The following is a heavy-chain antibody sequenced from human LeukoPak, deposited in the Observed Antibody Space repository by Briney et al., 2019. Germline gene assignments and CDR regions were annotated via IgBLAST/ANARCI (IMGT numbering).Heavy chain of an antibody. CDR2: ISSSSSTI. Sequence: GGSLRLSCAASGFTFSSYSMNWVRQAPGKGLEWGSYISSSSSTIYYADSVKGRFTISRDNAKNSLYLQMNSLRAEDTAVYYCARDGSGSPFDYWGQGTLVTVSS. V-gene: IGHV3-48*01. D-gene: IGHD1-26*01. CDR3: ARDGSGSPFDY. J-gene: IGHJ4*02. CDR1: GFTFSSYS.